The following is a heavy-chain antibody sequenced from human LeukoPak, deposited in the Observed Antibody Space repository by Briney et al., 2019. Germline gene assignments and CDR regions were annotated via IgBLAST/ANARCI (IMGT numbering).Heavy chain of an antibody. J-gene: IGHJ4*02. CDR3: AKGRCSGVGCDSFHS. V-gene: IGHV3-23*01. CDR1: GFTVSSIH. Sequence: GGSLRLSCAASGFTVSSIHMVWVRQAPGKGLECISTISDDSSFTYYADSVKGRSAISRDDSKNTLYLQMNNLKVEDTAVYYCAKGRCSGVGCDSFHSWGQGALVTVSS. D-gene: IGHD2-15*01. CDR2: ISDDSSFT.